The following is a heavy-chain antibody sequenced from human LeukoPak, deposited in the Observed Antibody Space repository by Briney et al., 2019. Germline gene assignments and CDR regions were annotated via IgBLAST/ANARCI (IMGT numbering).Heavy chain of an antibody. J-gene: IGHJ4*02. CDR1: GFTFSSYA. V-gene: IGHV3-23*01. CDR3: AKALRGRRDYGDYFYY. Sequence: PGGSLRLSCAASGFTFSSYAMSWVRQAPGKGLEWVSAISGSGGSTYYADSVKGRFTISRDNSKNTLYLQMNSLRAEDTAVYYCAKALRGRRDYGDYFYYWGQGTLVTVSS. D-gene: IGHD3-16*01. CDR2: ISGSGGST.